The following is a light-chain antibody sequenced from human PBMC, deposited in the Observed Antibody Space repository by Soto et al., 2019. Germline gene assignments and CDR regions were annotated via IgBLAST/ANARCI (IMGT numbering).Light chain of an antibody. CDR1: SSDVGGYNY. Sequence: QSALTQPASVSGSPGQSITISCTGTSSDVGGYNYVSWYQQHPGKAPKLMIYEVSKRPSGVSNRFSGSKSGNKASLTISGLQAEDEADYYCSSYTSSSTRVFGGGTKVTVL. CDR2: EVS. V-gene: IGLV2-14*01. CDR3: SSYTSSSTRV. J-gene: IGLJ2*01.